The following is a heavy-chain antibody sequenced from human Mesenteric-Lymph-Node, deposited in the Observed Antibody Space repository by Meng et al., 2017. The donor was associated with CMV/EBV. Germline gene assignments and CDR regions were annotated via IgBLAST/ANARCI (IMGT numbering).Heavy chain of an antibody. CDR1: GFPFNNYW. D-gene: IGHD2-21*01. V-gene: IGHV3-7*01. CDR3: AREGLGYCDGISCLQDY. Sequence: GESLKISCAASGFPFNNYWMSWVRQGPGNGLGWVANIKQDGSEKNYVDSVKGRFTISRDNAKNSLYLQMNSLTAEDTAVYYCAREGLGYCDGISCLQDYWGQGTLVTVSS. J-gene: IGHJ4*02. CDR2: IKQDGSEK.